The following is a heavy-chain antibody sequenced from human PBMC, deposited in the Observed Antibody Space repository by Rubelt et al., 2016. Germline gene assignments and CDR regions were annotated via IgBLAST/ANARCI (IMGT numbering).Heavy chain of an antibody. CDR2: ISAYNGNT. D-gene: IGHD2-2*01. V-gene: IGHV1-18*01. CDR3: ARGLVVVPAATHDAFDI. J-gene: IGHJ3*02. Sequence: MGWISAYNGNTNYAQKLQGRVTITADKSTSTAYMELSSLRSEDTAVYYCARGLVVVPAATHDAFDIWGQGTMVTVSS.